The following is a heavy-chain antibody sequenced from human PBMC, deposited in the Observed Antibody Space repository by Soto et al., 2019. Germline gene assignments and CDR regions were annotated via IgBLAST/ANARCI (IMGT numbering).Heavy chain of an antibody. CDR3: AGFHGELMYYFDY. V-gene: IGHV4-59*08. D-gene: IGHD4-17*01. CDR2: IYYSGST. J-gene: IGHJ4*02. Sequence: PSETLSLTCTVSGGSISSYYWSWIQQPPGKGLEWIGYIYYSGSTNYNPSLKSRVTISVDTSKNQFSLKLSSVTAADTAVYYCAGFHGELMYYFDYWGQGTLVTVSS. CDR1: GGSISSYY.